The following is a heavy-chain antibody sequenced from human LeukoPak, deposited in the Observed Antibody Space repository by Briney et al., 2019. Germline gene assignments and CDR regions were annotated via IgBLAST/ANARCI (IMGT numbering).Heavy chain of an antibody. J-gene: IGHJ4*02. Sequence: SETLSLTCTVSGYSISSGCYWGWVRQPPGKGLEWIGTIYHSGSTYYNPSLKSRVTISVDTSKNQFSLKLSSVTAADTAVYYCARDSYYYDSSAYYYYWGQGTLVTVSS. CDR1: GYSISSGCY. CDR2: IYHSGST. CDR3: ARDSYYYDSSAYYYY. V-gene: IGHV4-38-2*02. D-gene: IGHD3-22*01.